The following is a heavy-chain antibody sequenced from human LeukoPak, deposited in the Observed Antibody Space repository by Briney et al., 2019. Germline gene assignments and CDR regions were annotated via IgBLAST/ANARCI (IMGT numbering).Heavy chain of an antibody. V-gene: IGHV4-39*01. CDR3: ARGWGDGYNYHYFDY. D-gene: IGHD5-24*01. Sequence: SETLSLTCTVAGGSISSSNYYWGWIRQPPGKGLEWIGSIYYSGSTYYNPSLKSRVTISVDTSKNQFSLKLSSVTAADTAVYYCARGWGDGYNYHYFDYWGQGTLVTVSS. CDR2: IYYSGST. CDR1: GGSISSSNYY. J-gene: IGHJ4*02.